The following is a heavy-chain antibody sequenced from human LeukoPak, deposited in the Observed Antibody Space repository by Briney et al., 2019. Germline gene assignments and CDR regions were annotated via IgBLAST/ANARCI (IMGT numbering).Heavy chain of an antibody. CDR3: ARDIPYYDFWSGYPLAGYFDL. Sequence: ASVKVSCKASGYTFTGYYMHWVRQAPGQGLEWMGIINPSGGSTSYAQKFQGRVTMTRDTSTSTVYTELSSLRSEDTAVYYCARDIPYYDFWSGYPLAGYFDLWGRGTLVTVSS. CDR2: INPSGGST. J-gene: IGHJ2*01. CDR1: GYTFTGYY. V-gene: IGHV1-46*01. D-gene: IGHD3-3*01.